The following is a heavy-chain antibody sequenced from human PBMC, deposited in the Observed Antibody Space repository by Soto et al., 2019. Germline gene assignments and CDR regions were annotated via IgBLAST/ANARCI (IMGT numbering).Heavy chain of an antibody. Sequence: PSETLSLTCAVYGGSFSGYYWSWIRQPPGKGLEWIGEINHSGSTNYNPSHKSRVTITVDTSKNQFSQKLRSVTAADTAVYYCARGQYSSRRYYYYYYGMDVWGQGTTVT. D-gene: IGHD6-13*01. CDR1: GGSFSGYY. J-gene: IGHJ6*02. CDR2: INHSGST. CDR3: ARGQYSSRRYYYYYYGMDV. V-gene: IGHV4-34*01.